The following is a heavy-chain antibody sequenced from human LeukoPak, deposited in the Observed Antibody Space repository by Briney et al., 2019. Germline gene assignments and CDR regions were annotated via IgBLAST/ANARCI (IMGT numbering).Heavy chain of an antibody. V-gene: IGHV4-39*01. D-gene: IGHD3-10*01. CDR1: GGSISSSSYY. Sequence: SETLSLTCTVSGGSISSSSYYWGWIRQPPGKGLEWIGSIYYSGSTYYNLSLKSRVTISVDTSKNQFSLKLSSVTAADTAVYYCARHKITMVRGVPDYWGQGTLVTVSS. CDR3: ARHKITMVRGVPDY. J-gene: IGHJ4*02. CDR2: IYYSGST.